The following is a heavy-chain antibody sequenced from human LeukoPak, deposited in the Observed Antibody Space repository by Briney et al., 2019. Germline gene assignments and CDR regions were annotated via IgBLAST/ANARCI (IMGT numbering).Heavy chain of an antibody. CDR1: GGSISSGGYS. CDR3: ARHPTSGYYYYGMDV. Sequence: LSETLSLTCTVSGGSISSGGYSWSWIRQPPGKGLEWIGYIYHSGSTYYNPSLKSRVTISVDRSKNQFSLKLGSVTAADTAVYYCARHPTSGYYYYGMDVWGQGTTVTVSS. V-gene: IGHV4-30-2*01. J-gene: IGHJ6*02. CDR2: IYHSGST. D-gene: IGHD3-10*01.